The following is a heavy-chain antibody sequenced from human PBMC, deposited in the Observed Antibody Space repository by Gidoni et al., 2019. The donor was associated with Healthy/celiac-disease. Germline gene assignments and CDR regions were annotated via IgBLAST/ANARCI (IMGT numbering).Heavy chain of an antibody. CDR2: INHSGST. V-gene: IGHV4-34*01. Sequence: QVQLQQWGAGLLKPSETLSLTCAVYGGSFSGYYWCWIRQPPGKGLEWIGEINHSGSTNYNPSLKSRVTISVDTSKNQFSLKLSSVTAADTAVYYCARGLIAAAGKTYFDYWGQGTLVTVSS. CDR1: GGSFSGYY. J-gene: IGHJ4*02. CDR3: ARGLIAAAGKTYFDY. D-gene: IGHD6-13*01.